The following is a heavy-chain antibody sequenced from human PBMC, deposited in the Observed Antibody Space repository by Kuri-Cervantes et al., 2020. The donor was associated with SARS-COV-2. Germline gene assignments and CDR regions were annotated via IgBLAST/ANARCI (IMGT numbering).Heavy chain of an antibody. J-gene: IGHJ6*02. Sequence: LPCAVSIFAFRIHSMNWVRQAPGKGLEGVSAISSGRSYIYYADSVKGRFTISRDNAKNTLYLQMNSLRSEDTAVYYCARPDVPSTIFGVVIGGGMDVWGQGTPVTVSS. CDR1: IFAFRIHS. V-gene: IGHV3-21*01. CDR2: ISSGRSYI. CDR3: ARPDVPSTIFGVVIGGGMDV. D-gene: IGHD3-3*01.